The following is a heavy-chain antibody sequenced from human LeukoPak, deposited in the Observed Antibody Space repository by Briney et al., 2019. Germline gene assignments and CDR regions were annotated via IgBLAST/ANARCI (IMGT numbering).Heavy chain of an antibody. Sequence: ASVKVSCKASGYTFTSYGISWVRQAPGQGLEWMGWISAYNGNTNYAQKLHGRVTMTTDTSTSTAYMELRSLRSDDTAVYYCARGSSGYYSDPFDYWGQGTLVTVSS. D-gene: IGHD3-22*01. CDR2: ISAYNGNT. CDR1: GYTFTSYG. J-gene: IGHJ4*02. CDR3: ARGSSGYYSDPFDY. V-gene: IGHV1-18*01.